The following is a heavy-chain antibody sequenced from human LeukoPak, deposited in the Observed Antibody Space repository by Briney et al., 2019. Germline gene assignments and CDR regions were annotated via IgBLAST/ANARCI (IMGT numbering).Heavy chain of an antibody. CDR3: AREVATIRNYYYYYMDV. CDR2: IYTSGST. J-gene: IGHJ6*03. CDR1: GGSISSGSYY. D-gene: IGHD5-12*01. Sequence: PSETLSLTCTVSGGSISSGSYYWSWIRQPAGKGLEWIGRIYTSGSTNYNPSLKSRVTISVDTSKNQFSLKLSSVTAADTAVYYCAREVATIRNYYYYYMDVWGKGTTVTISS. V-gene: IGHV4-61*02.